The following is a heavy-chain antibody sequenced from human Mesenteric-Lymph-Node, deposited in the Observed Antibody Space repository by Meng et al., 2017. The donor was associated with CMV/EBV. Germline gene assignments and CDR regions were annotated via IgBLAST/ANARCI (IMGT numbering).Heavy chain of an antibody. V-gene: IGHV3-23*01. CDR2: ISGSGDLT. CDR1: GFTFSSYA. CDR3: ARQGGALSGSSAY. D-gene: IGHD1-26*01. Sequence: GESLKISCAASGFTFSSYAINWVRQAPGKGLEWVSAISGSGDLTYYADSVKGRFTVSRDNSNSMVYLRMNSLRAEDTATYYCARQGGALSGSSAYWGQGMSVTVSS. J-gene: IGHJ4*02.